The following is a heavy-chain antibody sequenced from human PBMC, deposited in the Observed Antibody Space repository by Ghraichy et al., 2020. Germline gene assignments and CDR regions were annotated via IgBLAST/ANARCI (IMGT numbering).Heavy chain of an antibody. J-gene: IGHJ6*04. D-gene: IGHD2-15*01. CDR3: AKSGHCSTPLCNMRDGADV. V-gene: IGHV1-18*01. CDR2: IAVYNGDT. Sequence: ASVKVSCKASGYRFTRYIINWVRQAPGQGLEWMGWIAVYNGDTRYSQKFQDRLSMTTDFSTDTAYMELKSLTTDDTAVYYCAKSGHCSTPLCNMRDGADVWGKGTTVTVSS. CDR1: GYRFTRYI.